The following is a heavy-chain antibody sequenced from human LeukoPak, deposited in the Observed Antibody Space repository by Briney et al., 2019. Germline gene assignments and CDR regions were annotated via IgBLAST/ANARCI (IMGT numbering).Heavy chain of an antibody. CDR2: IKQDGSEK. CDR3: ARDLYWYYDFWSGYFADPPDAFDI. CDR1: GFTFSSYW. J-gene: IGHJ3*02. D-gene: IGHD3-3*01. V-gene: IGHV3-7*01. Sequence: GGSLRLSCAASGFTFSSYWMSWVRQAPGKGLEWVANIKQDGSEKYYVDSVKGRFTISRDNAKNSLYLQMNSLRAEDTAVYYCARDLYWYYDFWSGYFADPPDAFDIWGQGTMVTVSS.